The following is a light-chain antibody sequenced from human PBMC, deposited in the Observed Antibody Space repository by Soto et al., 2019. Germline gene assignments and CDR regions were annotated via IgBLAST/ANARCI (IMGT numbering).Light chain of an antibody. CDR2: QAS. J-gene: IGKJ1*01. V-gene: IGKV1-5*03. CDR1: QRINNW. Sequence: DIEMTQSPSTLAASAGDRVTITCRASQRINNWLAWYQQKPGKAPKLLVYQASNLQSGVPPRFRGSGSGTEFTLTISSLKHDDFATYYCQHYNSYSEAFGQGTKVDIK. CDR3: QHYNSYSEA.